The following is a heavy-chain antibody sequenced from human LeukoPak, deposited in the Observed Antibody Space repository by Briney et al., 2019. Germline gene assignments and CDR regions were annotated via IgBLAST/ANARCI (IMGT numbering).Heavy chain of an antibody. CDR2: IYWDDDR. Sequence: SGPTLVKPPQPLTLTSAFSGFSLSTSGVGVGWIRQPPGKALEWLALIYWDDDRRYSPSLKSRLTITKDTSKNQVVLTMTNMDPVDTATYDCAHVYSRVDPRLFDYWGQGTLVTVSS. V-gene: IGHV2-5*02. J-gene: IGHJ4*02. D-gene: IGHD6-25*01. CDR3: AHVYSRVDPRLFDY. CDR1: GFSLSTSGVG.